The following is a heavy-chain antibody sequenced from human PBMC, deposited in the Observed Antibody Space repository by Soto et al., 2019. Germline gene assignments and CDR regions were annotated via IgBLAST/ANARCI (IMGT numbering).Heavy chain of an antibody. Sequence: QVQLVQSGSEVKKPGASVKVSCKASGYTFSSYGVIWVRQAPGQGREWMGWISGHNGYTDYAQRVQGRLTMTTDTSTSTAYMELRGLTSDDTAIYFCARCRLPFGRYLDNWGQGTLGSVSS. V-gene: IGHV1-18*01. CDR1: GYTFSSYG. CDR3: ARCRLPFGRYLDN. D-gene: IGHD3-10*01. J-gene: IGHJ4*02. CDR2: ISGHNGYT.